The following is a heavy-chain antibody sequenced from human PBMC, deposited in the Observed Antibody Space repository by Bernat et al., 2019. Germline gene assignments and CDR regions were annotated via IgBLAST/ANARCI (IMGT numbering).Heavy chain of an antibody. CDR1: GFTFSSYA. CDR2: ISGSGGST. J-gene: IGHJ6*02. Sequence: EVQLLESGGGLVQPGGSLRLSCAASGFTFSSYAMSWVRPAPGQGLGWVSAISGSGGSTYYAESVKGRFTISSDNSKTTLYLQMNSLRAEDTAVYYCAKSGDTAMNYYYYGMDVWGQGTTVTVSS. V-gene: IGHV3-23*01. CDR3: AKSGDTAMNYYYYGMDV. D-gene: IGHD5-18*01.